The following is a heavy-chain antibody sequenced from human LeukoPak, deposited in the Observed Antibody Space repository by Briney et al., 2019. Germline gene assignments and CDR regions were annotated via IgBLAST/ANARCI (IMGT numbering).Heavy chain of an antibody. CDR1: GYTFTGYY. CDR3: ARNIVVVIGGLPHTPDY. CDR2: INPNSGGT. J-gene: IGHJ4*02. V-gene: IGHV1-2*02. Sequence: ASVKVSCKASGYTFTGYYMHWVRQAPGQGLEWMGWINPNSGGTNYAQKFQGRVTMTRDTSISTAYMELSRLRSDDTAVYYCARNIVVVIGGLPHTPDYWGQGTLVTVSS. D-gene: IGHD2-21*01.